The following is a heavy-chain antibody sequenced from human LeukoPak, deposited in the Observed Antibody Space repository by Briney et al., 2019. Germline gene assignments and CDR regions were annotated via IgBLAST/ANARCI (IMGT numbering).Heavy chain of an antibody. CDR2: ISAYNGNT. J-gene: IGHJ5*02. V-gene: IGHV1-18*01. CDR1: GYTFPIYG. Sequence: ASVKVSCKASGYTFPIYGISWVRQAPGQGLEWMGWISAYNGNTNYAQKFQGRVTMTTDTSTSTAYMELRSLRSDDTAVYYCARTSHESVLYWSDPWGQGTLVNVSS. D-gene: IGHD3-16*01. CDR3: ARTSHESVLYWSDP.